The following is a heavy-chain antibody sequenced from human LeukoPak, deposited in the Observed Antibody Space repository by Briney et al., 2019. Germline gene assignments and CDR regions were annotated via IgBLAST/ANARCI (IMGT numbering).Heavy chain of an antibody. CDR2: ISYRGST. CDR3: ARLYSGTRPPDY. J-gene: IGHJ4*02. CDR1: GGSITSSTYY. D-gene: IGHD3-10*01. Sequence: MPSETLSLTCTVSGGSITSSTYYWGWIRQPPGKGLEWIGSISYRGSTYYNPSLKSRVIMSVDTSKNQFFLKLTSVTAADTAVYYSARLYSGTRPPDYWGQGTLVTVSS. V-gene: IGHV4-39*01.